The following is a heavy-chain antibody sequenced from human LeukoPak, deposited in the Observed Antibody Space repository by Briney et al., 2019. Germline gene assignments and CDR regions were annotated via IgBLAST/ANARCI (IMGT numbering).Heavy chain of an antibody. CDR3: ARDRHRRHYYDSSLHPPLDY. CDR2: IHYSGNT. Sequence: SETLSLTCTVSGASISSSSYYWGWIRQPPGKGLEWIGSIHYSGNTYYNPSLKSRVTISIDTSKNQFSLKLSSVTAADTAVYYCARDRHRRHYYDSSLHPPLDYWGQGTLVTVSS. CDR1: GASISSSSYY. V-gene: IGHV4-39*07. J-gene: IGHJ4*02. D-gene: IGHD3-22*01.